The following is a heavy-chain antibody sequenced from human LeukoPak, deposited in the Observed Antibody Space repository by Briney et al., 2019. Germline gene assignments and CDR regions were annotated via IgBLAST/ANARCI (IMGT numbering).Heavy chain of an antibody. CDR3: ARDSGEYSSSSRRSRRNWFDP. J-gene: IGHJ5*02. V-gene: IGHV1-2*02. CDR2: INPNSGGT. D-gene: IGHD6-6*01. CDR1: GYTFTGYY. Sequence: GASVKVSCKASGYTFTGYYMHWVRQAPGQGLEWMGWINPNSGGTNYAQKFQGRVTMTRGTSISTAYMELSRLRSDDTAVYYCARDSGEYSSSSRRSRRNWFDPWGQGTLVTVSS.